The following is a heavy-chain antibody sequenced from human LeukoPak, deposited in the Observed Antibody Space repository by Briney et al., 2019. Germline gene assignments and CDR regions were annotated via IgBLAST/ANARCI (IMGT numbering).Heavy chain of an antibody. V-gene: IGHV3-7*01. Sequence: PGGSLRLSCAASGFTFSSYWMSWVRQAPGKGLEWVANIKQDGSEKYYVDSVKGRFAISRDNAKNSLYLQMSSLRAEDTAVYYCAREYCSSTSCYYFDYWGQGTLVTVSS. D-gene: IGHD2-2*01. J-gene: IGHJ4*02. CDR3: AREYCSSTSCYYFDY. CDR1: GFTFSSYW. CDR2: IKQDGSEK.